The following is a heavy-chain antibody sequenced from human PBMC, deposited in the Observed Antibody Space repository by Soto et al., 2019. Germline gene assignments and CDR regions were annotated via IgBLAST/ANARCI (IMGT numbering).Heavy chain of an antibody. CDR1: GGTFSSYT. V-gene: IGHV1-69*04. J-gene: IGHJ5*02. Sequence: ASVKVSCKASGGTFSSYTISWVRQAPGQGLEWMGRIIPILGIANYAQKFQGRVTITADKSTSTAYMELSSLRSEDKDVYYCARDRGYCSSTSCYSLWFDPWGQGTLVTVSS. CDR3: ARDRGYCSSTSCYSLWFDP. D-gene: IGHD2-2*01. CDR2: IIPILGIA.